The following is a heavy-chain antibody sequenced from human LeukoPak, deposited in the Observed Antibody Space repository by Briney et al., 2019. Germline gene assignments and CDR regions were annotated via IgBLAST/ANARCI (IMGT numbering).Heavy chain of an antibody. D-gene: IGHD1-1*01. J-gene: IGHJ4*02. Sequence: SGGSLGLSCAASGFTFSSYAMHWVRQAPGKGLEWVAVISYDGGNRYYADSVKGRFTISRDNSKNTLYLQMNSLRGEDTAVYYCARDRYNWNDGRRSVFDYWGQGTLVTVSS. CDR3: ARDRYNWNDGRRSVFDY. CDR2: ISYDGGNR. CDR1: GFTFSSYA. V-gene: IGHV3-30-3*01.